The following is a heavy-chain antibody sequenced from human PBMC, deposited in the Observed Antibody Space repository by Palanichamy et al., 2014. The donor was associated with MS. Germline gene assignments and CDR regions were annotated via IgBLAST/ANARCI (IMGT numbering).Heavy chain of an antibody. CDR2: INPDSGDT. V-gene: IGHV1-2*06. CDR3: ARVVTVLKY. J-gene: IGHJ4*02. Sequence: QVQLVQSGAEVKKPGASVKVSCKTSGYTFTGYYIHWVRQAPGQGFEWMGRINPDSGDTNYPQKFQGRVTLTRDTSNSTAYMELSRLRSDDTAVYFCARVVTVLKYWGQGTLVTVSS. D-gene: IGHD2-21*02. CDR1: GYTFTGYY.